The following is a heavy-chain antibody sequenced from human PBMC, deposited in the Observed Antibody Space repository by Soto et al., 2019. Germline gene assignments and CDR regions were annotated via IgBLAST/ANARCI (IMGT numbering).Heavy chain of an antibody. D-gene: IGHD4-17*01. J-gene: IGHJ6*02. V-gene: IGHV3-33*01. CDR1: GFTFSSYG. Sequence: GGSLRLSCAASGFTFSSYGMHWVRQAPGKGLEWVAVIWYDGSNKYYADSVKGRFTISRDNSKNTLYLQMNSLRAEDTAVYYCARAGYGDYFFEYYGMDVWGQGTTVTVSS. CDR2: IWYDGSNK. CDR3: ARAGYGDYFFEYYGMDV.